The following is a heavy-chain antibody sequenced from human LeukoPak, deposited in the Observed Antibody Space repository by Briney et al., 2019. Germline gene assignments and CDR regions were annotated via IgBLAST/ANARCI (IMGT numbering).Heavy chain of an antibody. J-gene: IGHJ4*02. CDR2: FDPEDGET. D-gene: IGHD3-22*01. CDR1: GYTLTELS. Sequence: ASVKVSCKVSGYTLTELSMHWVRQAPGKGLEWMGGFDPEDGETIYAQKFQGRVTMTEDTSTDTAYMELSSLRSEDTAVYYCATVDYDSSGYPFDHWGQGTLVTVSS. CDR3: ATVDYDSSGYPFDH. V-gene: IGHV1-24*01.